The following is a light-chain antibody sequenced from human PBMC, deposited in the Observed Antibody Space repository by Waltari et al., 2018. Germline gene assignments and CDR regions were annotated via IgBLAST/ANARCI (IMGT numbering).Light chain of an antibody. CDR1: QSLNNSY. CDR3: QQFGSSPRWT. CDR2: GAS. J-gene: IGKJ1*01. Sequence: EGVLTQSPGTLSVSPGERATLSCSVSQSLNNSYLALYQLKPGQPPRLLIYGASSRATGVPNRFSGRGSGTDFTLTISRLEPDDFAVYFCQQFGSSPRWTFGQGTKVE. V-gene: IGKV3-20*01.